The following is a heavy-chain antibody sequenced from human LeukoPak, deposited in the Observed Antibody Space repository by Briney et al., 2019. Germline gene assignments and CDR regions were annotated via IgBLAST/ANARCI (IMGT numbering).Heavy chain of an antibody. Sequence: AGGSLRLSCAASGFTVSNAWMSWFRQAPGKGLEWVGRIKSKTDGGTTDYAAPVKGGFTISRDDSKNTLYLQMNSLKTEDTAVYYCTTDYYGSGSYPDAFDIWGRGTMVTVSS. CDR2: IKSKTDGGTT. CDR1: GFTVSNAW. V-gene: IGHV3-15*01. J-gene: IGHJ3*02. CDR3: TTDYYGSGSYPDAFDI. D-gene: IGHD3-10*01.